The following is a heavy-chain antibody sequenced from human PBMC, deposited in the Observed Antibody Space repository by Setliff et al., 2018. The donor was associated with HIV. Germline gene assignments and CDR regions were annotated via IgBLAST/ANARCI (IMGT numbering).Heavy chain of an antibody. V-gene: IGHV4-39*07. J-gene: IGHJ4*02. D-gene: IGHD5-18*01. CDR1: GGSISSRGYY. CDR2: IYHTGRP. Sequence: PSETLSLTCTVSGGSISSRGYYWGWIRQSPGKGLEWTANIYHTGRPFYNPSLQSRVTISVDTSKNQFSLKLTSVTAADTAVYYCATADYIYGRNVFDYWGQGSLVTVSS. CDR3: ATADYIYGRNVFDY.